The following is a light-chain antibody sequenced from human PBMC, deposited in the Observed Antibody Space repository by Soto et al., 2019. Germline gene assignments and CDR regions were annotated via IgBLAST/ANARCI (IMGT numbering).Light chain of an antibody. J-gene: IGLJ1*01. CDR1: SSDVGGYNS. V-gene: IGLV2-14*03. CDR3: SSYTSTSSYV. Sequence: QSVLTQPRSVSGSPGQSITVSCTGTSSDVGGYNSVSWYQQHPGKPPKLIIYEVSNRPSGVSDRFSGSKSGNTASLTISGLQAEDEADYYCSSYTSTSSYVFATGTKVTVL. CDR2: EVS.